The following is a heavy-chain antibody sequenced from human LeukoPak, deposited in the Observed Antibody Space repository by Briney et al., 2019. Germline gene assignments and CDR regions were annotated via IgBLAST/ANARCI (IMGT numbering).Heavy chain of an antibody. J-gene: IGHJ4*02. CDR3: ARVGGDRVAY. CDR1: GLTVSSKY. D-gene: IGHD4-17*01. Sequence: GGSLGLSCAASGLTVSSKYMSWVRQAPGKGLEWVSVMYNNGNTHYADSVKGRFTISRDNAKNTLYLQMNSLRPEDTAVYYCARVGGDRVAYWGQGTLVTVSS. V-gene: IGHV3-53*01. CDR2: MYNNGNT.